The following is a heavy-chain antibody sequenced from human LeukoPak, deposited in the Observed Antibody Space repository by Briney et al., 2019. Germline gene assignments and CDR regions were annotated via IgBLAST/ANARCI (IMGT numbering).Heavy chain of an antibody. CDR1: GFTFDEYA. V-gene: IGHV3-9*01. CDR2: ISWNSGSI. CDR3: AKDIKANGGYDSVFDY. Sequence: PGRSLRLSCAASGFTFDEYAMHWVRQAPGKGLEWVSGISWNSGSIDYAGSVKGRFTISRDNAKKSLYLQMNSLRAEDTAFYYCAKDIKANGGYDSVFDYWGQGTLVTVSS. J-gene: IGHJ4*02. D-gene: IGHD5-12*01.